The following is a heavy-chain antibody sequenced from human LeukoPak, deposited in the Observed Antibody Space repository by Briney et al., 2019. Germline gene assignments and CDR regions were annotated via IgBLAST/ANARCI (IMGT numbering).Heavy chain of an antibody. Sequence: VASVKVSCKASGGTFTSYAISWVRQAPGQGLEWMGWINPIFGTASYAQKFQGRVTITTDESTSTAYMELSSLRSEDTAVYSCARVGAEGYSSASYSFDYWGQGTLVSVSS. V-gene: IGHV1-69*05. CDR2: INPIFGTA. CDR1: GGTFTSYA. J-gene: IGHJ4*02. CDR3: ARVGAEGYSSASYSFDY. D-gene: IGHD6-25*01.